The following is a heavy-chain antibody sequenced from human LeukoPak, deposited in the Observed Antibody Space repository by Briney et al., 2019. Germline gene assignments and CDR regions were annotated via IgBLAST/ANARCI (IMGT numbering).Heavy chain of an antibody. V-gene: IGHV3-13*01. J-gene: IGHJ4*02. Sequence: GGSLRLSCAASGFTFSSYDMHWVRQATGKGLEWVSAIGTAGDTYYPGSVKGRFTISREDAKNSLYLQMNSLRAEDTAVYYCARYGRDGDYDYFDYWGQGTLVTVSS. CDR2: IGTAGDT. CDR1: GFTFSSYD. CDR3: ARYGRDGDYDYFDY. D-gene: IGHD4-17*01.